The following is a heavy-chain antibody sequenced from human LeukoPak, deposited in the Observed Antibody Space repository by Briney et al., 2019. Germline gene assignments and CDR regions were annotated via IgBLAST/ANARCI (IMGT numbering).Heavy chain of an antibody. CDR3: ARVDSRSNACDY. CDR2: INPNSGGT. J-gene: IGHJ4*02. V-gene: IGHV1-2*02. CDR1: GYTFTGYY. D-gene: IGHD4-11*01. Sequence: GASVKVSCKASGYTFTGYYMHWVRQAPGQGLEWMGWINPNSGGTNYAQKFQGRVTMTRDTSISTAYMALSRLRSDDTAVYYCARVDSRSNACDYWGQGTLVTVSS.